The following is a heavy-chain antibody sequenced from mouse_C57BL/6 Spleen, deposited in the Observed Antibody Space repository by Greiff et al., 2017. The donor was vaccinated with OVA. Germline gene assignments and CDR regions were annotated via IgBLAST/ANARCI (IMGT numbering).Heavy chain of an antibody. CDR2: IDPETGGT. CDR3: TRELVWYFEV. D-gene: IGHD4-1*01. V-gene: IGHV1-15*01. CDR1: GYTFTDYE. J-gene: IGHJ1*03. Sequence: VQLQQSGAELVRPGASVTLSCKASGYTFTDYEMHWVKQTPVHGLEWIGAIDPETGGTAYNQKFKGKAILTADKSSSTAYMELRSLTSEDSAVYYCTRELVWYFEVWGTGTTVTVSS.